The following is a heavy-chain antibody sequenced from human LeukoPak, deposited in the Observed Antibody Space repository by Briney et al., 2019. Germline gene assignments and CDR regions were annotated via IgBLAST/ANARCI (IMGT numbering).Heavy chain of an antibody. D-gene: IGHD5-18*01. CDR3: ANDLGWIQLNLG. CDR2: ITGNGATT. V-gene: IGHV3-23*01. CDR1: GFPFSNYG. J-gene: IGHJ4*02. Sequence: GGSLRLSCAASGFPFSNYGMSWVRQAPGKGLEWVSGITGNGATTYYADSVKGRFTISRDNSRNTVYLQMNSLRAEDTAVYYCANDLGWIQLNLGRGQGTLVTVSS.